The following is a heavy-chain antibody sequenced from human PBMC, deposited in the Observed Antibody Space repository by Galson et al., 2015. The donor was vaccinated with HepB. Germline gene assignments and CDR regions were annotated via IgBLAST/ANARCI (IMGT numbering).Heavy chain of an antibody. D-gene: IGHD5-18*01. J-gene: IGHJ4*02. Sequence: SLRLSCAASGFTFSSYAMHWVRQAPGKGLEWVAVISYDGSNKYYADSVKGRFTISRDNSKNTLYLQMNSLRAEDTAVYYCARGFHRAMVTAPDYWGQGTLVTVSS. CDR3: ARGFHRAMVTAPDY. CDR1: GFTFSSYA. V-gene: IGHV3-30-3*01. CDR2: ISYDGSNK.